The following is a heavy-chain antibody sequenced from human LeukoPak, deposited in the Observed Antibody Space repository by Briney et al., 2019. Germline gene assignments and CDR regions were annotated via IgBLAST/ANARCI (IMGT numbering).Heavy chain of an antibody. V-gene: IGHV3-15*01. CDR1: GFSFSDDW. CDR3: TTVTMVRDYDY. Sequence: GGSLRLSCTASGFSFSDDWMSWVRQAPGKGLEWVGRIKHKRDGETTDYAAPVKGRFTISRDDSKNMLYLEMNSLKIDDTAVYYCTTVTMVRDYDYWGQGTLVTVSS. J-gene: IGHJ4*02. D-gene: IGHD3-10*01. CDR2: IKHKRDGETT.